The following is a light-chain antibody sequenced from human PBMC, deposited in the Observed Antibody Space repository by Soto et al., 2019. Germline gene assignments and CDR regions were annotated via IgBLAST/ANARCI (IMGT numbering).Light chain of an antibody. J-gene: IGKJ4*01. CDR1: QSVSSY. CDR3: QQRSNWPRL. V-gene: IGKV3-11*01. CDR2: DAS. Sequence: IVLTQSPATLSLSPLEIGTLSFMASQSVSSYLAWYQQKPGQAPRLLIYDASNRATGIPARFSGSGSGTDFTLTISSLEPEDFAVYYCQQRSNWPRLFGGGTKVDIK.